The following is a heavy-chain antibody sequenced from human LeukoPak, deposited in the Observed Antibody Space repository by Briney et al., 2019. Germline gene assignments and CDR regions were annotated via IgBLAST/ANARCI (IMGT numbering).Heavy chain of an antibody. D-gene: IGHD3-3*01. CDR3: ARGYYDFWSGYYSPYYMDV. J-gene: IGHJ6*03. CDR1: GGSISSHY. Sequence: SETLSLTCTVSGGSISSHYWSWIRQPPGKGLEGIGYIYYSGSTNYNPSLKSRVTISVDTSKNQFSLKLSSVTAADTAVYYCARGYYDFWSGYYSPYYMDVWGKGTTVTVSS. CDR2: IYYSGST. V-gene: IGHV4-59*11.